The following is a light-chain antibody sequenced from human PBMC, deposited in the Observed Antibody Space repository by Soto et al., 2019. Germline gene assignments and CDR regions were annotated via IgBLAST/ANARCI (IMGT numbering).Light chain of an antibody. CDR3: QQSYSTPYT. J-gene: IGKJ2*01. CDR1: QSISNY. CDR2: AAS. V-gene: IGKV1-39*01. Sequence: DIQMTQSPSSLSASVRDRVTITCRASQSISNYLNWYQQKPGKAPKLLIYAASSLQSGVPSRFSGSGSGTDFTLTISSLQPEDFAIYYCQQSYSTPYTFGQGTKLEIK.